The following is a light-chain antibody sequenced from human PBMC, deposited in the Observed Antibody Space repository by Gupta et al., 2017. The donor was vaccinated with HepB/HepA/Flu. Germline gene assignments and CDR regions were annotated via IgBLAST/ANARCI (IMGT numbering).Light chain of an antibody. Sequence: EIVLTHSPVTLSLYPGERATISCRASQSVSSNYLACYQQKPGQAPRLLIDVASSRATGIPDRCSGSGSGKYFTLTISRLEPEDFAVYYCQQYGSSPSFGQGTKVEIK. CDR2: VAS. CDR1: QSVSSNY. J-gene: IGKJ1*01. V-gene: IGKV3-20*01. CDR3: QQYGSSPS.